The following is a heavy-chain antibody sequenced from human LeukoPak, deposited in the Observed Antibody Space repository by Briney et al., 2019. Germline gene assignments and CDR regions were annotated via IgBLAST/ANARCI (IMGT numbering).Heavy chain of an antibody. CDR1: GFTFDDYA. J-gene: IGHJ4*02. CDR2: ISWNSGSI. V-gene: IGHV3-9*03. D-gene: IGHD3-22*01. Sequence: GGSLRLSCAASGFTFDDYAMHWVRHAPGKGLEWVSGISWNSGSIGYADSVKGRFTISRDNAKNSLYLQMNSLRAEDMALYYCAKGGYYYDSSGYYGLFDYWGQGTLVTVSS. CDR3: AKGGYYYDSSGYYGLFDY.